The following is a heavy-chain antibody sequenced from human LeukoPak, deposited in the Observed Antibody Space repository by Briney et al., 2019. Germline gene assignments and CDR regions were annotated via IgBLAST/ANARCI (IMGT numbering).Heavy chain of an antibody. CDR3: ARGFDTGFDL. V-gene: IGHV3-30*02. CDR1: GFTFSSYG. D-gene: IGHD3-10*01. J-gene: IGHJ2*01. Sequence: GGSLRLSCAASGFTFSSYGMHWVRQAPGKGLEWVTFIRYDGSNKYYADSVKGRFTISRDNSKNTLYLQMNSLRAEDTAVYYCARGFDTGFDLWGRGTLVTVSS. CDR2: IRYDGSNK.